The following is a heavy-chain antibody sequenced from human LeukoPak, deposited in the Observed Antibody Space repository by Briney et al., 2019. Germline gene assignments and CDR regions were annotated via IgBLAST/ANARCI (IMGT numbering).Heavy chain of an antibody. V-gene: IGHV5-51*01. CDR1: GYSFTSYW. J-gene: IGHJ6*02. D-gene: IGHD5-18*01. Sequence: PGESLKISCKGSGYSFTSYWIGWVRQMTGKGLEWMGIIYPGDSDTRYSPSFQGQVTISADKSISTAYLQWSSLKASDTAMYYCARQTAMGYYYYYYGMDAWGQGTTVTVSS. CDR3: ARQTAMGYYYYYYGMDA. CDR2: IYPGDSDT.